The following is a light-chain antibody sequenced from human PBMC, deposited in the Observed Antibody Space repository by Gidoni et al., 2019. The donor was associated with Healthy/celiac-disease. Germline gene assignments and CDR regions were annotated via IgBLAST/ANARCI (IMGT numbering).Light chain of an antibody. J-gene: IGKJ5*01. Sequence: DRQMTQSPSSLSASVGDRVTITCRASQSISSYLNWYQQKPGKAPKLLIYAASSLQSGVPSRFSGSGSGTDFTLTISSLQPEDFATYYCQQSYSTSITFGQGTRLEIK. CDR3: QQSYSTSIT. CDR1: QSISSY. CDR2: AAS. V-gene: IGKV1-39*01.